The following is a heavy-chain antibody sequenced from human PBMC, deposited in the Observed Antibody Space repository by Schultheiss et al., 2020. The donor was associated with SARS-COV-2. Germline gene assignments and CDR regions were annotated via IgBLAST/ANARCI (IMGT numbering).Heavy chain of an antibody. V-gene: IGHV4-59*01. D-gene: IGHD3-16*01. J-gene: IGHJ3*02. CDR3: ARGVMKYSI. CDR1: GGSISSYY. Sequence: SQTLSLTCTISGGSISSYYWSWIRQPPGKGLEWIGYIYYSGSTNYNPSLKSRVTISVDTSKNQFSLKLSSVTAADTAVYYCARGVMKYSIWGQGTMVTVSS. CDR2: IYYSGST.